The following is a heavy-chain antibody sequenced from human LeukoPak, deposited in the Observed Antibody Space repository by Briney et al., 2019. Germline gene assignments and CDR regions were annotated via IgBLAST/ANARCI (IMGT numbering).Heavy chain of an antibody. D-gene: IGHD3-9*01. CDR2: ISTNSAFI. CDR1: GFTFINYS. Sequence: GGSLRLSCTASGFTFINYSMNWVRQAPGKGLEWVSSISTNSAFIYYADSVRGRFTISRDNAKNTLYLQMNSLRAEDTAVYYCARDFDRYFFDYWGQGTLVTVSS. J-gene: IGHJ4*02. CDR3: ARDFDRYFFDY. V-gene: IGHV3-21*01.